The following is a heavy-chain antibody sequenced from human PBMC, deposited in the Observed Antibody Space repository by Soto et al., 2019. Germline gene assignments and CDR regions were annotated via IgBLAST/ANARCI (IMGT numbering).Heavy chain of an antibody. CDR3: AKLDVWGSYRTFDY. D-gene: IGHD3-16*02. Sequence: EVQLLESGGGLVQPGGSLRLSCAASGFTFSSYAMSWVRQAPGKGLELVSAISGSGGSTSYADSVKGRFTISRDNSKNTLYLQLNSLRAEDTAVYYCAKLDVWGSYRTFDYWGHGTLVTVSS. CDR2: ISGSGGST. CDR1: GFTFSSYA. V-gene: IGHV3-23*01. J-gene: IGHJ4*01.